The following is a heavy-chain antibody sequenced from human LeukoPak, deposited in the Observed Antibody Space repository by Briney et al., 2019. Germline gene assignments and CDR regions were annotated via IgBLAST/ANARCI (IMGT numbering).Heavy chain of an antibody. CDR2: IYPGDSDT. CDR3: VRQGYGGDSFDVWDF. D-gene: IGHD2-21*01. Sequence: GEPLKITCEGSGYTFFNYWIGWVRQMPGKGLEWMGVIYPGDSDTRYSPSFQGRVTISADKSINTAYLRWRTLEASDTATYYCVRQGYGGDSFDVWDFWGQGTLVTVSS. J-gene: IGHJ4*02. CDR1: GYTFFNYW. V-gene: IGHV5-51*01.